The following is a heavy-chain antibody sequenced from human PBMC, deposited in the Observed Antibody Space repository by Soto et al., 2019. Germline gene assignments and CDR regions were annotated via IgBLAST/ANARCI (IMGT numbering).Heavy chain of an antibody. CDR3: TRGPRPISTGTGAY. Sequence: QMQLVESGGDLVKPGGSLRLSCDASGFTFGDYYMSWIRQVPGQGLEWLAFISSSGSYTKYSDTMRGRLTVSRDNGQNSLYLQMNNLRAEDSGLYYCTRGPRPISTGTGAYWGQGTQVTVSS. CDR1: GFTFGDYY. CDR2: ISSSGSYT. V-gene: IGHV3-11*06. J-gene: IGHJ4*02. D-gene: IGHD3-10*01.